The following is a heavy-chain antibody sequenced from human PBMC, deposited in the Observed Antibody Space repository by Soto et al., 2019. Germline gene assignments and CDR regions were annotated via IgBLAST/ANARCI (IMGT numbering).Heavy chain of an antibody. V-gene: IGHV3-15*01. J-gene: IGHJ6*02. CDR3: TTGNAAMVLYYYYYGMDV. CDR1: GFTFNKYW. Sequence: PGGSLRLSCAASGFTFNKYWMHWVRQVPGKGLEWVGRIKSKTDGGTTDYAAPVKGRFTISRDDSKNALYLQMNSLKTEDTAVYYCTTGNAAMVLYYYYYGMDVWGQGTTVTVSS. CDR2: IKSKTDGGTT. D-gene: IGHD5-18*01.